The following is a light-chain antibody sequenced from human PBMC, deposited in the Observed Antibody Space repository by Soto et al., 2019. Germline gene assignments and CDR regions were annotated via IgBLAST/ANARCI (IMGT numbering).Light chain of an antibody. J-gene: IGLJ1*01. CDR1: SSDVANNNL. Sequence: QSALTQPASVSGSPGQSITISCTGTSSDVANNNLVSWYQQHPGKAPKFVIYEASKRPSGVSNRFSGSKSGNTASLTISGLQAEDEADYYSCSYAGNYSPVFGTGTKVTVL. CDR2: EAS. CDR3: CSYAGNYSPV. V-gene: IGLV2-23*01.